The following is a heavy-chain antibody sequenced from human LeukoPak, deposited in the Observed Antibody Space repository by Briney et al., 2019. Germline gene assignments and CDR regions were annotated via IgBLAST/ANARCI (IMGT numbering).Heavy chain of an antibody. CDR1: GGSISSSSYY. Sequence: SETLSLTCTVSGGSISSSSYYWSWIRQPPGKGLEWIGDFYYSGSASYNPSLKSRVTISLDTSKNQFSLRLSSVTAADTAVYYCARYKLAHPETDAFDIWGQGTMVTVSS. J-gene: IGHJ3*02. CDR2: FYYSGSA. D-gene: IGHD1-1*01. V-gene: IGHV4-61*05. CDR3: ARYKLAHPETDAFDI.